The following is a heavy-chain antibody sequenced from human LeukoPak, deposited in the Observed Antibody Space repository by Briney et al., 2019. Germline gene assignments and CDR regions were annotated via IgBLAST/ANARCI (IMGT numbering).Heavy chain of an antibody. Sequence: GGSLRLSCAASGFTLSDYYMSWIRQAPGKGLEWISYITISGSTIYYADSVKGRFTISRDNAKNSLYLQMTSLRAEDTAVYYCARANDTLTGYFAFDIWGQGTMVTVCS. CDR2: ITISGSTI. D-gene: IGHD3-9*01. CDR3: ARANDTLTGYFAFDI. J-gene: IGHJ3*02. V-gene: IGHV3-11*01. CDR1: GFTLSDYY.